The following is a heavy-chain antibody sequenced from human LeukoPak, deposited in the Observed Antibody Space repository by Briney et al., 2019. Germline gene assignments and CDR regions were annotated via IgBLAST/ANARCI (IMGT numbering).Heavy chain of an antibody. CDR1: GGSISSYY. J-gene: IGHJ6*03. CDR2: IYYSGST. CDR3: ARERVTYYYGSGSRPYYYYYMDV. D-gene: IGHD3-10*01. Sequence: PSETLSLTCTVSGGSISSYYWSWIRQPPGKGLEWIGDIYYSGSTNYNPSLKSRVTISVDTSKNQFSLKLSSVTAADTAVYYCARERVTYYYGSGSRPYYYYYMDVWGKGTTVTVSS. V-gene: IGHV4-59*01.